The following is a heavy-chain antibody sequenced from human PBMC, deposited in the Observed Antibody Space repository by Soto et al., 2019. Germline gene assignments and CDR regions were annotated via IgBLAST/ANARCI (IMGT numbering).Heavy chain of an antibody. CDR1: GFTFTGYY. J-gene: IGHJ4*02. Sequence: QVQLVQSGAEVREAGASVKVSCKASGFTFTGYYIHWVRQAPGQGLEWMGWIRSNGGAPKYSQKFQDRVTMTRDTSMNTVYMELSRLRSDDTAVYYCARDERSYGEPPFDYWGQGTLVTVSS. CDR3: ARDERSYGEPPFDY. CDR2: IRSNGGAP. D-gene: IGHD3-16*01. V-gene: IGHV1-2*02.